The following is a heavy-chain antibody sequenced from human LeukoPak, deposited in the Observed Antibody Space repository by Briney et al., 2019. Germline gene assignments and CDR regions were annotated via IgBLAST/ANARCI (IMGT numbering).Heavy chain of an antibody. D-gene: IGHD3-10*01. Sequence: GGPQRLSCAASGYTFSSYGVSCLPQGPGEGRVGVSAISGSGDSTFYEDSVKVRFANSRDNATSTLYLQMNSLRADDTAVYYCATDYGSGSDNWLDPWGQATLVTVSS. V-gene: IGHV3-23*01. J-gene: IGHJ5*02. CDR3: ATDYGSGSDNWLDP. CDR1: GYTFSSYG. CDR2: ISGSGDST.